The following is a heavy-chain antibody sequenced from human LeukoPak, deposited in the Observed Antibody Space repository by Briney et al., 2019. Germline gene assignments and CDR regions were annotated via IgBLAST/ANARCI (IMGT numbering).Heavy chain of an antibody. CDR3: ARTSSGWYRNAFDI. J-gene: IGHJ3*02. CDR1: GGSFSGYY. Sequence: SETLSLTCAVYGGSFSGYYWSWIRQPPGNGLDWIGEINHSGSTNYNPSLKSRVTISVDTSKNQFSLKLSSVTAADTAVYYCARTSSGWYRNAFDIWGQGTMVTVSS. V-gene: IGHV4-34*01. CDR2: INHSGST. D-gene: IGHD6-19*01.